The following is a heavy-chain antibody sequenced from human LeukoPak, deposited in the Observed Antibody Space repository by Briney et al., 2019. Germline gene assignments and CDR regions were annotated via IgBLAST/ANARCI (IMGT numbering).Heavy chain of an antibody. Sequence: SETPSLTCAVYGGSFSGYYWSWTRQPPGKGLEWIGEINHSGSTNYNPSLKSRVTISVDTSKNQFSLKLSSVTAADTAVYYCARPYYDILTDYGMDVWGQGTTVTVSS. CDR1: GGSFSGYY. CDR2: INHSGST. CDR3: ARPYYDILTDYGMDV. J-gene: IGHJ6*02. D-gene: IGHD3-9*01. V-gene: IGHV4-34*01.